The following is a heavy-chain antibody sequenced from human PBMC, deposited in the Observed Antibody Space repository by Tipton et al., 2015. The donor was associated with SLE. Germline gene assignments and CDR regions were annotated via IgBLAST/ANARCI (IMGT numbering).Heavy chain of an antibody. Sequence: TLSLTCTVSGGSITSNFYYWGWIRQPPGKGLEWIGTIYYSGTTYYNPSLKSRVTISVDTSKNQFSLNLYSVTAADTAVYHCAGQSMAARPDFDFWGQGTLVTVSS. CDR3: AGQSMAARPDFDF. J-gene: IGHJ4*02. CDR2: IYYSGTT. V-gene: IGHV4-39*07. D-gene: IGHD6-6*01. CDR1: GGSITSNFYY.